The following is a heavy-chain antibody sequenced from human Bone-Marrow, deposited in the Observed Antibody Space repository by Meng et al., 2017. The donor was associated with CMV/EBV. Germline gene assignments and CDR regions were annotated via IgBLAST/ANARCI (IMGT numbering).Heavy chain of an antibody. Sequence: GESLKISCAASGFTFSSYWMHWVRQAPGKGLVWVSRINSDGSSTSYADSVKGRFTISRDNAKNSLYLQMNSLRAEDTAVYYCARDYARGSFGYWSSTSCNYYYYGMDVWGQGTTVTVSS. V-gene: IGHV3-74*01. CDR3: ARDYARGSFGYWSSTSCNYYYYGMDV. D-gene: IGHD2-2*03. J-gene: IGHJ6*02. CDR1: GFTFSSYW. CDR2: INSDGSST.